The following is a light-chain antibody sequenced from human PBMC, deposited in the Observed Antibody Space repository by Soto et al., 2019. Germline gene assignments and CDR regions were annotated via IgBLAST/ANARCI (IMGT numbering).Light chain of an antibody. J-gene: IGLJ1*01. CDR1: SSDVGGYNY. Sequence: LTQPASVSGSPGQSITISCTGTSSDVGGYNYVSWYQQHPGKAPKLMIYEVSNRPSGVSNRFSGSKSGNTASLTISGLQAEDEADYYCSSYTSSSTPCVFGTGTKVT. CDR3: SSYTSSSTPCV. CDR2: EVS. V-gene: IGLV2-14*01.